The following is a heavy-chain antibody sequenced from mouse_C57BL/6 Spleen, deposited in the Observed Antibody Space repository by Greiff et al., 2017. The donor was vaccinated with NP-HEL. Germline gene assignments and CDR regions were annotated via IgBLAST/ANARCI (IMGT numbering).Heavy chain of an antibody. D-gene: IGHD1-1*01. V-gene: IGHV1-82*01. J-gene: IGHJ2*01. Sequence: ESGPELVKPGASVKISCKASGYAFSSSWMNWVKQRPGKGLEWIGRIYPGDGDTNYNGKFKGKATLTADKSSSTAYMQLSSLTSEDSAVYFCARLGTTVVATGGFDYWGQGTTLTVSS. CDR3: ARLGTTVVATGGFDY. CDR1: GYAFSSSW. CDR2: IYPGDGDT.